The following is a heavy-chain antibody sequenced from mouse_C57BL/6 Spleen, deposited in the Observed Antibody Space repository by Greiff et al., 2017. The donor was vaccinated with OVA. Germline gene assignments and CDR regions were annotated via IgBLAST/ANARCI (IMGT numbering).Heavy chain of an antibody. Sequence: EVKLQESGGGLVQPGGSMKLSCVASGFTFSNYWMNWVRQSPEKGLEWVAQIRLKSDNYATHYAESVKGRFTISRDDSKSSVYLQMNNLRAEDTGIYYCTRGDYDGGWYFDVWGTGTTVTVSS. J-gene: IGHJ1*03. D-gene: IGHD2-4*01. V-gene: IGHV6-3*01. CDR2: IRLKSDNYAT. CDR1: GFTFSNYW. CDR3: TRGDYDGGWYFDV.